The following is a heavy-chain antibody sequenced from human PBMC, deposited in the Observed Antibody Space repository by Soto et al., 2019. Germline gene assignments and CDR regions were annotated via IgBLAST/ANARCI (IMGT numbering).Heavy chain of an antibody. D-gene: IGHD2-2*01. Sequence: GGSLRLSCAASGFTFSGSAMHWVRQASGKGLEWVGRIRSKANSYATAYAASVKGRFTISRDDSKNTAYLQMNSLRAEDTAVYYCAGASDQPLDYWGQGTLVTVSS. J-gene: IGHJ4*02. CDR2: IRSKANSYAT. CDR1: GFTFSGSA. V-gene: IGHV3-73*01. CDR3: AGASDQPLDY.